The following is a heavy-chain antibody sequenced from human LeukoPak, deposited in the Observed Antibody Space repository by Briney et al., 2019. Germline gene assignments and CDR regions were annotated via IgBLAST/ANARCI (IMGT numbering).Heavy chain of an antibody. CDR3: ARGGFNCSGGSCYLSWFDP. Sequence: SETLSLTCAVYGGSFSGYYWSWIRQPPGKGLEWIGEINHSGSTNYNPSLKSRVTISVDTSKNQFSLKLSSVIAADTAVYYCARGGFNCSGGSCYLSWFDPWGQGTLVTVSS. CDR1: GGSFSGYY. V-gene: IGHV4-34*01. D-gene: IGHD2-15*01. J-gene: IGHJ5*02. CDR2: INHSGST.